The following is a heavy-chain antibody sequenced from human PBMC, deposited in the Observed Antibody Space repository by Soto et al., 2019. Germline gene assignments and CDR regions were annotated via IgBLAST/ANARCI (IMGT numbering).Heavy chain of an antibody. CDR1: GGSISSYY. CDR2: IYYSGST. J-gene: IGHJ3*01. V-gene: IGHV4-59*01. D-gene: IGHD6-13*01. Sequence: QVQLQESGPGLVKPSETLSLTCTVSGGSISSYYWSWIRQPPGKGLEWIGYIYYSGSTNYNPSLRCRVTLSVDTAKNQVSLELSSVTAADTAVYYCAREGYSSRWSAWGAFDLWGQGTMFTVSS. CDR3: AREGYSSRWSAWGAFDL.